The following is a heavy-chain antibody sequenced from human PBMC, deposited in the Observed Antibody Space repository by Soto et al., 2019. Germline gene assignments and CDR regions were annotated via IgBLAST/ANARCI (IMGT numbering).Heavy chain of an antibody. D-gene: IGHD2-8*01. V-gene: IGHV1-2*02. Sequence: QVQLVQSGAEVKKPGASVKVSCRTSGYTFSGFYIHWVRQAPGQGLESMGWIYPDSGGTDYAQKFQGRVTMPRDTSISTAYMELSRLRSDDTAVYYCRVTGVSEVDYWGQGTLVTVSS. CDR3: RVTGVSEVDY. CDR1: GYTFSGFY. J-gene: IGHJ4*02. CDR2: IYPDSGGT.